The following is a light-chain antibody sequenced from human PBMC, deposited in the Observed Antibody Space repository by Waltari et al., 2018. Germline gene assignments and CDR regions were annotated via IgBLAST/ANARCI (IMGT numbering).Light chain of an antibody. V-gene: IGLV1-47*01. CDR1: TSNIGKTF. J-gene: IGLJ2*01. Sequence: QSVMTQPPSLSGTPGQTVTISCSGSTSNIGKTFVFWYQQLAGTAPKLLIYKDNQRPSGVPDRFSGSKSGTSASLAISGLQSDDEADYYCAAWDDSDGGRVVFGGGTTLTVL. CDR2: KDN. CDR3: AAWDDSDGGRVV.